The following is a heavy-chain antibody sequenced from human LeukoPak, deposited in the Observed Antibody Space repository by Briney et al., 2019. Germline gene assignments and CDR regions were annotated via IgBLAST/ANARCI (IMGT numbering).Heavy chain of an antibody. CDR2: ISYDGSNK. Sequence: GRSLRLSCAASGFTFSSYAMHWVRQAPGKGLEWLAVISYDGSNKYYADSVKGRFTISRDNSKNTLYLQMNSLRAEDTAVYYCARDCYDFWSGFHYYYGMDVWGQGTTVTVSS. CDR1: GFTFSSYA. D-gene: IGHD3-3*01. CDR3: ARDCYDFWSGFHYYYGMDV. J-gene: IGHJ6*02. V-gene: IGHV3-30*04.